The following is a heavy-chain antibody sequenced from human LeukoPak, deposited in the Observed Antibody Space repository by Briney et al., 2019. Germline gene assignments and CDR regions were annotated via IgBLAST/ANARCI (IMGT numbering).Heavy chain of an antibody. CDR3: ARDSGGRGHFDL. Sequence: ASVKVSCKASGYTFTGYYMHWVRQAPGQGLEWMGWINPNSGGTNYAQKFQGRVTMTRDTSITTAYMEVSRLRSDDTAVYYCARDSGGRGHFDLWGQGTLVTVSS. CDR2: INPNSGGT. V-gene: IGHV1-2*02. D-gene: IGHD3-16*01. CDR1: GYTFTGYY. J-gene: IGHJ4*02.